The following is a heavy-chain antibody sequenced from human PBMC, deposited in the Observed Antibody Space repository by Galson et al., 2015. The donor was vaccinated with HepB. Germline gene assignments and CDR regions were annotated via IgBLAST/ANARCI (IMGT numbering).Heavy chain of an antibody. J-gene: IGHJ5*02. CDR1: GGTFSSYA. CDR3: ARKVAEDRPFDP. CDR2: IIPIFGTA. D-gene: IGHD1-14*01. V-gene: IGHV1-69*13. Sequence: SVKVSCKASGGTFSSYAISWVRQAPGQGLEWMGGIIPIFGTANYAQKFQGRVTITADESTSTAYMELSSLRSGDTAVYYCARKVAEDRPFDPWGQGTLVTVSS.